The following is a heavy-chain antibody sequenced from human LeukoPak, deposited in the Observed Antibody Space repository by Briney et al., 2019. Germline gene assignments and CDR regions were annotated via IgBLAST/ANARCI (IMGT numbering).Heavy chain of an antibody. Sequence: SETLSLTCAVSGGSISGYFWSWIRQPPGKGLEWIGYIYANGSTKYNPSLESRVTISVDTSKNQFSLKLRSVTAEDTAMYYCARTRPNYVWGGNRYIPEYYFDYWGQGILVTVSS. CDR2: IYANGST. D-gene: IGHD3-16*02. CDR1: GGSISGYF. V-gene: IGHV4-4*09. J-gene: IGHJ4*02. CDR3: ARTRPNYVWGGNRYIPEYYFDY.